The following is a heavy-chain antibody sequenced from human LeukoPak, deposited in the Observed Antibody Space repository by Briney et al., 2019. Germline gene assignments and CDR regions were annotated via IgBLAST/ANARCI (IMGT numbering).Heavy chain of an antibody. CDR2: INHSGST. Sequence: SETLSVTCAVYGGSFSGYYWSWIRQPPGKRLEWIGEINHSGSTNYNPSLKSRVTISVDTSKNQFSLKLSSVTAADTAVYYCARGGGYYYYMDLWGEGTTVTVSS. CDR3: ARGGGYYYYMDL. V-gene: IGHV4-34*01. CDR1: GGSFSGYY. J-gene: IGHJ6*03. D-gene: IGHD3-10*01.